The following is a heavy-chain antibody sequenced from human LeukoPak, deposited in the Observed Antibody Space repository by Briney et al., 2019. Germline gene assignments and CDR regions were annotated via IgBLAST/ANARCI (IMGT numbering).Heavy chain of an antibody. CDR3: ASGREITATLPY. V-gene: IGHV4-31*03. D-gene: IGHD1-20*01. Sequence: SQTLSRTCTVSGGAINSGDYYWSWIRQHPGKGLEWIGYIYYSGNTYYNSSLKSRVTISVDTSRNQFSLKLNSVTAADTAVYYCASGREITATLPYWGQGTLVTVSS. CDR1: GGAINSGDYY. J-gene: IGHJ4*02. CDR2: IYYSGNT.